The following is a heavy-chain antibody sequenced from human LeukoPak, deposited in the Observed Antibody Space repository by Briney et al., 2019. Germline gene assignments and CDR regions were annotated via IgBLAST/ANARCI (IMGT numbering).Heavy chain of an antibody. V-gene: IGHV1-2*02. CDR3: SYDSSGSLVGGF. J-gene: IGHJ4*02. CDR1: GYTFTGYF. CDR2: INPNRGGT. D-gene: IGHD3-22*01. Sequence: ASVKVSCKASGYTFTGYFIHWVRQAPGQGLEWMGWINPNRGGTNYAQNFQGRVTLTRDTSISTASMELSSLRSYCARGALGSYDSSGSLVGGFWGRGTLVTVSS.